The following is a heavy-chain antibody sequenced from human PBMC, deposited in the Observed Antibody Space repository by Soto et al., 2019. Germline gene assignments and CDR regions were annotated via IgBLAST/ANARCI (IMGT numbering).Heavy chain of an antibody. CDR3: ARDHQDGGYCSGGNCYSIWYAFNI. CDR2: IWHDGSNK. V-gene: IGHV3-33*01. Sequence: GGSLRLSCAASGFTFSSYGMHWVRQAPGKGLEWVAVIWHDGSNKDYVDSVKGRFNISRDNSKNTLYLQMNSLRADDTAVYYCARDHQDGGYCSGGNCYSIWYAFNIWGQGTLVTV. J-gene: IGHJ3*02. D-gene: IGHD2-15*01. CDR1: GFTFSSYG.